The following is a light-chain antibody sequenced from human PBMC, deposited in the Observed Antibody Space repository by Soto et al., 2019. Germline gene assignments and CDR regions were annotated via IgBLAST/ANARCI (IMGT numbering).Light chain of an antibody. CDR1: SPNIGGNY. V-gene: IGLV1-47*02. Sequence: QSVVTQPPSASGTPGQRVTISCSGSSPNIGGNYVYWYQHLPGTAPRLLIYNNNQRPSGVPDRFSGSKSGPSASLAINGLRSEDAADYYCAAWDNSFSGSLVFGTGTQLTVL. CDR3: AAWDNSFSGSLV. J-gene: IGLJ1*01. CDR2: NNN.